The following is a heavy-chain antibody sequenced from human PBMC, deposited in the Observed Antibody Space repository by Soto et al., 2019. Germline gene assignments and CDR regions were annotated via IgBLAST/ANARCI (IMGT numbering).Heavy chain of an antibody. Sequence: GGSLRLSCAASGSTFSNYAMIWVRQAPRKGLEWVSIISPSGGSTYYADSVKGRFTISRDNSKNTLYVQMNSLRAEDTALYYCAKPLYYDSAGYYYNYYYGMDVWGQGTTVTVSS. CDR2: ISPSGGST. D-gene: IGHD3-22*01. CDR1: GSTFSNYA. CDR3: AKPLYYDSAGYYYNYYYGMDV. V-gene: IGHV3-23*01. J-gene: IGHJ6*02.